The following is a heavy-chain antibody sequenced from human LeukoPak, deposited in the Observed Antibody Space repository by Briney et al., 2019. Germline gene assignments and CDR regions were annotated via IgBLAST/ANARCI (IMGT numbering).Heavy chain of an antibody. J-gene: IGHJ5*02. D-gene: IGHD2-8*02. V-gene: IGHV3-9*01. CDR3: ARAIRYWLGGFDP. CDR1: GFTFDDYA. CDR2: ISWNSGSI. Sequence: GGSLRLSCAASGFTFDDYAMHWVRQAPGKGLEWVSGISWNSGSIGYADSVKGRFTISRDNAKNSLYLQMNSLRAEDTALYHCARAIRYWLGGFDPWGQGTLVTVSS.